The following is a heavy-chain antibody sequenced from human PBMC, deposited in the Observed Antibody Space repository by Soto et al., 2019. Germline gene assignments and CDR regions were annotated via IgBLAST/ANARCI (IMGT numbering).Heavy chain of an antibody. CDR3: ARDLWGYCGTDCYPLDV. J-gene: IGHJ6*02. CDR2: MYKTGST. V-gene: IGHV4-59*01. CDR1: GGSISGYY. D-gene: IGHD2-21*02. Sequence: SETLSLTCTVSGGSISGYYWSWIRQPPGKGLEWIGYMYKTGSTVYSPSFKSRVTISVDTSKNQFSLKLNSVTAADTAVYYCARDLWGYCGTDCYPLDVWGQGTTVTVS.